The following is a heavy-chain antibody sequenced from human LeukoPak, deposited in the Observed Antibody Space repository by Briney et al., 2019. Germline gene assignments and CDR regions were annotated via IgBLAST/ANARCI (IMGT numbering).Heavy chain of an antibody. D-gene: IGHD3-22*01. J-gene: IGHJ4*02. CDR1: GGSVSSYY. V-gene: IGHV4-59*02. CDR2: IYYTGNT. CDR3: ARGVDYYDSSYYLDY. Sequence: SETLSLTCTVSGGSVSSYYWSWIRQPPGKGLEWIVYIYYTGNTNYNPSLKSRVTISIDTSKNQFSLKLTSVTATDTAVYYCARGVDYYDSSYYLDYWGQGTLVTVSS.